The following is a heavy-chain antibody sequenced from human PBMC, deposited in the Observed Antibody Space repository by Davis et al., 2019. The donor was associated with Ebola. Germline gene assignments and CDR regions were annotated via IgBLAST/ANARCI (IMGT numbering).Heavy chain of an antibody. V-gene: IGHV4-59*01. CDR2: IYYSGST. CDR1: GGSIRNYY. CDR3: AAQALASYYYFHY. D-gene: IGHD2-21*01. Sequence: PSETLSLTCTVSGGSIRNYYWSWIRQPPGKGLEWIGYIYYSGSTYYNPSLKSRVTISVDTSKNQFSLKLSSVTAADTAMYYCAAQALASYYYFHYWGQGNLVTVSS. J-gene: IGHJ4*02.